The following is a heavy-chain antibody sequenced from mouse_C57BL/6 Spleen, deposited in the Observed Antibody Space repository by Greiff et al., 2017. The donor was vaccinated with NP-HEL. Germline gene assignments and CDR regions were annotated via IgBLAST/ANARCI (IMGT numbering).Heavy chain of an antibody. CDR1: GFTFSSYA. CDR3: ERVWLRRGDYAMDY. CDR2: ISDGGSYT. Sequence: EVKLVESGGGLVKPGGSLKLSCAASGFTFSSYAMSWVRQTPEKRLELVATISDGGSYTYYPDNVKGRFIISRDNAKNNLYLQMSQLKSEDTAMYYCERVWLRRGDYAMDYWGQGTSVTVSS. V-gene: IGHV5-4*03. J-gene: IGHJ4*01. D-gene: IGHD2-2*01.